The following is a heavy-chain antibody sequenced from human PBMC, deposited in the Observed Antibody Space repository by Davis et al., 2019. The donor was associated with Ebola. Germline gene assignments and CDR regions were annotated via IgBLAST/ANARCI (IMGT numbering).Heavy chain of an antibody. CDR1: GFTFSNYW. V-gene: IGHV3-74*01. J-gene: IGHJ4*02. CDR2: INPDGTTT. CDR3: ARDAGGRYYSGYYFDY. D-gene: IGHD3-22*01. Sequence: HTGGSLRLSCAASGFTFSNYWMHWIRQAPGKGLVWVSRINPDGTTTIYADSVEGRFTISRDNAKNSLYLQMNSLGAEDTAVYYCARDAGGRYYSGYYFDYWGQGTLVTVSS.